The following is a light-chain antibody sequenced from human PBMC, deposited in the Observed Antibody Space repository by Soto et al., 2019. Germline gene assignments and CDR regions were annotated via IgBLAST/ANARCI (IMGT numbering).Light chain of an antibody. CDR2: GAS. V-gene: IGKV3-15*01. CDR1: QSVSSN. Sequence: EIVMTQSPATLSVSPGERATLSCRASQSVSSNLAWYQQKPGQAPRLLIYGASTRATGIPARFSGSGSGTEFTLTISSLQSEDFAVYYCQQYNNWLPITFGQGTRLE. J-gene: IGKJ5*01. CDR3: QQYNNWLPIT.